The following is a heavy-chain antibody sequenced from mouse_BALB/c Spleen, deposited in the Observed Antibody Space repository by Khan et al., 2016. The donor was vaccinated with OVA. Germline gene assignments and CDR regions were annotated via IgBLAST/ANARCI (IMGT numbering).Heavy chain of an antibody. CDR2: IYPFNDDT. CDR1: GYTFTSYV. J-gene: IGHJ2*01. V-gene: IGHV1S136*01. CDR3: ANTYRYDVYFDY. D-gene: IGHD2-14*01. Sequence: VQLQQSGPELVKPGASVKMSCEASGYTFTSYVIHWVKQKPGQGLEWIGYIYPFNDDTKYNEKFKGKATLTSDTSSSTAYMELRSLTSEDSAVYYCANTYRYDVYFDYWGQGTTLTVSS.